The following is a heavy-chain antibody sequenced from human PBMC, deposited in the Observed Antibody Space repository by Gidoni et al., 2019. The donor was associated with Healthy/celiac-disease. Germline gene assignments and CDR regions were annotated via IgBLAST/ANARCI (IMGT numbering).Heavy chain of an antibody. V-gene: IGHV4-39*01. D-gene: IGHD6-13*01. CDR1: GGSISSSSYY. Sequence: QLQLQESGPGLVKPSETLSLTCTVSGGSISSSSYYWGWIRQPPGKGLEWIGSIYYSGSTYYNPSLKSRVTISVDTSKNQFSLKLSSVTAADTAVYYCARLALRFLSSSWNYWGQGTLVTVSS. J-gene: IGHJ4*02. CDR3: ARLALRFLSSSWNY. CDR2: IYYSGST.